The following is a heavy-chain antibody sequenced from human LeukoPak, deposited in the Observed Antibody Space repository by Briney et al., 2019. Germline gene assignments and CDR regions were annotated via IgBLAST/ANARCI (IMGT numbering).Heavy chain of an antibody. CDR2: ITGSGGIT. CDR1: GFTFSNYA. D-gene: IGHD3-9*01. Sequence: GGSLRLSCVASGFTFSNYAMSWVRQAPGKGLEWVSAITGSGGITYYADSVKGRFTISRDNSKNTLYLQMSSLRAEDTAVYYCAKWGDYDVLTGYYDPDYWGQGTLVTVSS. V-gene: IGHV3-23*01. CDR3: AKWGDYDVLTGYYDPDY. J-gene: IGHJ4*02.